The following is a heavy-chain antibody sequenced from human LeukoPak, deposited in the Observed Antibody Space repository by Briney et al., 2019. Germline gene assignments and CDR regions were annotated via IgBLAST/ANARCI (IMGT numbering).Heavy chain of an antibody. D-gene: IGHD2-2*02. CDR1: GGSFSGYY. CDR3: VRSKNTDFDY. V-gene: IGHV4-34*01. Sequence: SETLSLTCAVYGGSFSGYYWSWIRQPPGKGLEWIGEINHSGSTNYNPSLKSRVTISVDTSKNQFSLKLSSVTAADTAVYYCVRSKNTDFDYWGQGTLVTVSS. J-gene: IGHJ4*02. CDR2: INHSGST.